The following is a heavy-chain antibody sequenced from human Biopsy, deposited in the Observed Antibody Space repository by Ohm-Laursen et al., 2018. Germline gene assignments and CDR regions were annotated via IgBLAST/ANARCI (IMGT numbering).Heavy chain of an antibody. CDR1: GFTFTDYP. CDR3: GRSYGSMAAPVRL. V-gene: IGHV3-11*01. CDR2: ISSGGSTI. J-gene: IGHJ4*01. D-gene: IGHD3-10*01. Sequence: SLRLSCTASGFTFTDYPMSWFRQTPGKGPQWVSHISSGGSTIFHADSEQGLFTISRDDANGSLYLQMHNLRAEDTAVYYCGRSYGSMAAPVRLWGQGTLVTVSS.